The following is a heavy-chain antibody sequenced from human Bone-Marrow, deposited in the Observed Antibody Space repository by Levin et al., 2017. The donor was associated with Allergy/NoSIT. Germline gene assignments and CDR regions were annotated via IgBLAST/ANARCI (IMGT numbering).Heavy chain of an antibody. CDR3: ARGVKMFGELLTYFDY. CDR1: GFTVSTSY. V-gene: IGHV3-53*01. D-gene: IGHD3-10*02. CDR2: MYSGGDT. Sequence: GGSLRLSCAASGFTVSTSYMSWVRQAPGKGLEWVSVMYSGGDTHYGDSVKGRFAISRDHSKNTVYLQMNSLRPEDTAVYYCARGVKMFGELLTYFDYWGQGTLVSVSS. J-gene: IGHJ4*02.